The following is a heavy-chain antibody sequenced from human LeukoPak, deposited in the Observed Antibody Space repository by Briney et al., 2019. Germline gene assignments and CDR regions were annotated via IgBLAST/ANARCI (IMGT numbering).Heavy chain of an antibody. CDR3: AREVGTPQAFDI. Sequence: GGSLRLSCGVSGFSFTPYSMNWVRQAPGKGLEWISYISSSGSIIYNADSVKGRFTISRDNAKNSLYLQMNSLKAEDTAIYYCAREVGTPQAFDIWGQGTMVTVSS. D-gene: IGHD1-26*01. J-gene: IGHJ3*02. V-gene: IGHV3-48*01. CDR1: GFSFTPYS. CDR2: ISSSGSII.